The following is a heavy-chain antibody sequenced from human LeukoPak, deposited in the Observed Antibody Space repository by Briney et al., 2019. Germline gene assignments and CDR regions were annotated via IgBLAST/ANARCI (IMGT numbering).Heavy chain of an antibody. J-gene: IGHJ4*02. CDR3: ARGTLRYFDF. Sequence: GASVKVSCKASGYTLTSYYMHWVRQAPGQGPEWMGVINPSGGSTTSYAPKIQGRVTMTRDTSMSTVTMELSSLRSEDTAVYYCARGTLRYFDFWGQGTLVTVSS. CDR2: INPSGGSTT. V-gene: IGHV1-46*01. CDR1: GYTLTSYY. D-gene: IGHD3-9*01.